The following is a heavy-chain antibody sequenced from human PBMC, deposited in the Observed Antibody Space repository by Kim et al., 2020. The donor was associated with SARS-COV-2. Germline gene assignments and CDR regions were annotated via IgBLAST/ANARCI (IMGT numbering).Heavy chain of an antibody. Sequence: SVKVSCKASGGTFSSYAISWVRQAPGQGLEWMGGIIPIFGTANYAQKFQGRVTITADESTSTAYMELSSLRSEDTAVYYCARDRQYYDILTGYYNFGGDPGMDVWGQGTTVTVSS. CDR1: GGTFSSYA. J-gene: IGHJ6*02. D-gene: IGHD3-9*01. CDR3: ARDRQYYDILTGYYNFGGDPGMDV. V-gene: IGHV1-69*13. CDR2: IIPIFGTA.